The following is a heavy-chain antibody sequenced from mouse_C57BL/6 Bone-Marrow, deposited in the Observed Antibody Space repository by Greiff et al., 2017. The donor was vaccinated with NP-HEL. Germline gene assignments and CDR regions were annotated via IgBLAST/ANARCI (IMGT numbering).Heavy chain of an antibody. Sequence: QVQLQQPGAELVQPGASVKLSCKASGYTFTSYWMQWVKQRPGQGLEWIGEIDPSDSYTNYNQKFKGKATLTVDTSSSTAYMQLSSLTSEDSAVYYCAVWLRLWYFDVWGTGTTVTVSS. CDR3: AVWLRLWYFDV. D-gene: IGHD2-2*01. CDR1: GYTFTSYW. V-gene: IGHV1-50*01. J-gene: IGHJ1*03. CDR2: IDPSDSYT.